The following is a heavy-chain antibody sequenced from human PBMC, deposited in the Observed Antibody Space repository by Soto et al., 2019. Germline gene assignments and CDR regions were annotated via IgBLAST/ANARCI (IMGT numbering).Heavy chain of an antibody. V-gene: IGHV3-23*01. CDR1: GFTFSTNA. D-gene: IGHD2-2*03. J-gene: IGHJ4*02. CDR3: ATVGYDTFGYYLRSFDC. Sequence: EVQLLESGGGLVQPGGSLRLSCATSGFTFSTNAMGWVRQAPGMGLEFVSLISGSGNTIYYADSVKGRFTISRDNSMNTVSLQMNSLRAEDTAVYYCATVGYDTFGYYLRSFDCWGQGTLVTVSP. CDR2: ISGSGNTI.